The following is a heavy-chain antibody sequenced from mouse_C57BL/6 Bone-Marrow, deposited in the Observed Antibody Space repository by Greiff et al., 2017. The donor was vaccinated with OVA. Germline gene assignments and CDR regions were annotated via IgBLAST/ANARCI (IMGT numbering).Heavy chain of an antibody. D-gene: IGHD2-3*01. CDR1: GYSFTDYN. Sequence: VQLKQSGPELVKPGASVKISCKASGYSFTDYNMNWVKQSNGKSLEWIGVINPYYGSTSFNQKFKGKATLTVDQSSRTAYTELNSLTSEDSAVYYWACSAIYDGYSAWWAYWGQGTLVTVSA. CDR3: ACSAIYDGYSAWWAY. V-gene: IGHV1-39*01. J-gene: IGHJ3*01. CDR2: INPYYGST.